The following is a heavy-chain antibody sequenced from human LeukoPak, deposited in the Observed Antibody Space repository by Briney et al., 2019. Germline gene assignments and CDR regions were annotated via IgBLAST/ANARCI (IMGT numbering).Heavy chain of an antibody. CDR1: GFTVSSNY. V-gene: IGHV3-53*01. D-gene: IGHD2-15*01. J-gene: IGHJ4*02. CDR2: IYSGGST. Sequence: PGGSLRLSCAASGFTVSSNYMSWVRQAPGKGLEWVSVIYSGGSTYYADSVKGRFTISRDNSKNTLYLQMNSLRAEDTAVYYCARSFSRYCSGGSCYWAYWGQGTLVTVSS. CDR3: ARSFSRYCSGGSCYWAY.